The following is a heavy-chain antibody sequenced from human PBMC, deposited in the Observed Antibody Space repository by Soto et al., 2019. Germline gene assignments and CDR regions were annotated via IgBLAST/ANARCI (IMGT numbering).Heavy chain of an antibody. Sequence: GGSLRLSCTASGFTFGDHAMSWFRQAPGKGLEWVGFIRSKAYGGTTEYAASVKGRFTISRDDSKSIAYLQMNSLKTEDTAVYYCTRDRVTAVVTFYYYYGMDVWGQGTTVTVSS. CDR2: IRSKAYGGTT. CDR3: TRDRVTAVVTFYYYYGMDV. V-gene: IGHV3-49*03. CDR1: GFTFGDHA. D-gene: IGHD2-15*01. J-gene: IGHJ6*02.